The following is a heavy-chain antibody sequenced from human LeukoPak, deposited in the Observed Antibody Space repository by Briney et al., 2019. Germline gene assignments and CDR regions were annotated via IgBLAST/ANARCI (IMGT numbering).Heavy chain of an antibody. V-gene: IGHV1-2*04. CDR1: GYTFTGYY. Sequence: GASVKVSCKASGYTFTGYYMHWVRQAPGQGLEWMGWINPNSGGTNYAQKFQGWVTMTRDTSISTAYMELSRLRSDDTAVYYCAKDLMTTVTTFDYWGQGTLVTVSS. J-gene: IGHJ4*02. D-gene: IGHD4-17*01. CDR2: INPNSGGT. CDR3: AKDLMTTVTTFDY.